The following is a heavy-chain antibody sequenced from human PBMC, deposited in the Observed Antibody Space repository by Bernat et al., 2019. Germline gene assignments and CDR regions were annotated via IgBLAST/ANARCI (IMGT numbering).Heavy chain of an antibody. CDR2: IWYDGSNK. CDR3: AKGGSGWAATYGMDV. D-gene: IGHD6-19*01. CDR1: GFTFSSYG. Sequence: QVQLVESGGGVVQPGRSLRLSCAASGFTFSSYGMHWVRQAPGKGLEWVAVIWYDGSNKYYADSVKGRFTISRDNSKNTLYLQMNSLRAEDTAVYYCAKGGSGWAATYGMDVWGQGTTVTVSS. V-gene: IGHV3-33*06. J-gene: IGHJ6*02.